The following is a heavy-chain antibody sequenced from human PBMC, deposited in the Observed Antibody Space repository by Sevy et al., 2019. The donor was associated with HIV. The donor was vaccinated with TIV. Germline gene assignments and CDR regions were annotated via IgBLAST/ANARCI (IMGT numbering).Heavy chain of an antibody. V-gene: IGHV3-33*01. CDR1: GFTFSSYG. Sequence: GGSLRLSCAASGFTFSSYGMHWVRQAPGKGLEWVAVIWYDGSNKYYADSVKGRFTISRDNSKNTLYLQMNSLRAEDTDVYYCARGISQAAGEAFDIWGQGTMVTVSS. CDR3: ARGISQAAGEAFDI. D-gene: IGHD6-13*01. CDR2: IWYDGSNK. J-gene: IGHJ3*02.